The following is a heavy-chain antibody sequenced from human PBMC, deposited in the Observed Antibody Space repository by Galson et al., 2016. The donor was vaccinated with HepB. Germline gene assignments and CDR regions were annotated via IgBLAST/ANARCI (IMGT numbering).Heavy chain of an antibody. CDR1: GFNIRDYS. CDR3: ARGHCGSTNCHLYFDS. V-gene: IGHV3-21*01. CDR2: IEGDANHI. D-gene: IGHD2-2*01. J-gene: IGHJ4*01. Sequence: SLRLSCAASGFNIRDYSINWLRQAPGKGLEWVSHIEGDANHIHYRHSLKGRFTISRDIAKNSLYLEMSGLGAEDTAIYYCARGHCGSTNCHLYFDSWGQGTLVTVSS.